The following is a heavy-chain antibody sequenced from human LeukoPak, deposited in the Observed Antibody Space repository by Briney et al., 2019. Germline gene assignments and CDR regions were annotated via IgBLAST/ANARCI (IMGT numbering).Heavy chain of an antibody. J-gene: IGHJ6*03. CDR2: VYHSGST. D-gene: IGHD6-6*01. CDR3: ARDWGVSARPGYMDV. Sequence: SETLSLTCTVSGNSISSGYYWDWIRQPPGKGLQWIGSVYHSGSTYYNPSLKSRITISVDTSKNQFSLKLSSVTAADTAVYYCARDWGVSARPGYMDVWGKGTTVTVSS. V-gene: IGHV4-38-2*02. CDR1: GNSISSGYY.